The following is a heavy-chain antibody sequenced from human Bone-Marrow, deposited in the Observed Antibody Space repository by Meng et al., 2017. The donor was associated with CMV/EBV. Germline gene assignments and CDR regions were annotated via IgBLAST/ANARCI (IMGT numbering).Heavy chain of an antibody. V-gene: IGHV3-21*01. J-gene: IGHJ6*02. CDR3: ARDGGLRTHYGMDV. D-gene: IGHD1-14*01. CDR1: RFTFSDHY. CDR2: ISSSSSYI. Sequence: GESLKISCGASRFTFSDHYMDWVRQAPGKGLEWVSSISSSSSYIYYADSVKGRFTISRDNAKNSLYLQMNSLRAEDTAVYYCARDGGLRTHYGMDVWGQGTTVTVSS.